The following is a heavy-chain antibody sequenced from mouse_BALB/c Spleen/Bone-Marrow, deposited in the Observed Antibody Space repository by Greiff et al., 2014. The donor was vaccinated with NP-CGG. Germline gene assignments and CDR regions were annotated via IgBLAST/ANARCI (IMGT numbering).Heavy chain of an antibody. V-gene: IGHV1-18*01. CDR2: INPYNGGT. CDR3: ARRDYGGYFDL. Sequence: VQLKESGPELVKPGASMKISCKASGYSFTGYTMNWVKQSHEKNLEWIGLINPYNGGTTYNLKFKGKATLTVDKSSSTAYMELLSLTSEDSAVYYCARRDYGGYFDLWGAGTTVTVPS. CDR1: GYSFTGYT. D-gene: IGHD2-4*01. J-gene: IGHJ1*01.